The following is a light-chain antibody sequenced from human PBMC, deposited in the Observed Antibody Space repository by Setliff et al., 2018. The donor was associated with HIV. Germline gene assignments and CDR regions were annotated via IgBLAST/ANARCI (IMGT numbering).Light chain of an antibody. J-gene: IGLJ3*02. CDR2: DDK. CDR1: NIGGRR. CDR3: QVLDSSTDRRWV. V-gene: IGLV3-21*03. Sequence: YELTQPPSVSVVPGKAARITCEGDNIGGRRVHWHQQKPGQAPVLVVHDDKNRPSGIPDRFFGFNSGGTATLTISRVEAGDEADYYCQVLDSSTDRRWVFGGGTKVTVL.